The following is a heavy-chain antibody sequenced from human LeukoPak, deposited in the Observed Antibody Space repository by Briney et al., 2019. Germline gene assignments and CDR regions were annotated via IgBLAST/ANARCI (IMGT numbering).Heavy chain of an antibody. V-gene: IGHV3-23*01. CDR2: IYENGGTT. Sequence: PGGSLRLSCVGSGFTFRSHAMSWVRQAPEKGLEFVSGIYENGGTTYYADSVKGRFTISRDNAKNSLYLQMNSLRAEDTAVYYCASISLNWFDPWGQGTLVTVSS. CDR3: ASISLNWFDP. J-gene: IGHJ5*02. D-gene: IGHD1-14*01. CDR1: GFTFRSHA.